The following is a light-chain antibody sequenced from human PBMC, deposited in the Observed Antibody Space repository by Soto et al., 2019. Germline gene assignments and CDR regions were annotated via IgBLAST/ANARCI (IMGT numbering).Light chain of an antibody. J-gene: IGKJ2*01. V-gene: IGKV3-11*01. CDR2: DAS. CDR1: QSVSSS. Sequence: IVLTQSPATLSFSPGERATLACRASQSVSSSLAWYQQQPGQAPRLLIYDASNRATAIPARFSGSGSGTDFTLTISSLEPEDFAVYYCQQRSNWPPYTFGQGTKLEIK. CDR3: QQRSNWPPYT.